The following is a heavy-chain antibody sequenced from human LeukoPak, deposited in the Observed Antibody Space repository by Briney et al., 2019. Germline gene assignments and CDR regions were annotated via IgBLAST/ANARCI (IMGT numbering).Heavy chain of an antibody. CDR1: GFTFSDYY. D-gene: IGHD6-13*01. Sequence: GGSLRLSCAASGFTFSDYYMSWIRQAPGKGLEWVSYISSSGSTIYYADSVKGRFTISRDNAKNSLYLQMNSLRAEDTALYYCAKATTGYSSRGYFDYWGQGTLVTVSS. CDR2: ISSSGSTI. V-gene: IGHV3-11*01. J-gene: IGHJ4*02. CDR3: AKATTGYSSRGYFDY.